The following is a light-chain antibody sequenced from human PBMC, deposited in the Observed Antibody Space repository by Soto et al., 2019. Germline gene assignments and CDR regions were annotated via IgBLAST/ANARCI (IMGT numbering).Light chain of an antibody. Sequence: HSALTQPASVSGSPGQSITISCTGTSSDVGAYNYVSWYQHPPGKAPKLMIYDVSSRPSGISHRFSGSKSGSMASLTISGLQAEDEADYYCTSYTSGATLIFGGGTKVTVL. CDR1: SSDVGAYNY. CDR2: DVS. CDR3: TSYTSGATLI. J-gene: IGLJ2*01. V-gene: IGLV2-14*03.